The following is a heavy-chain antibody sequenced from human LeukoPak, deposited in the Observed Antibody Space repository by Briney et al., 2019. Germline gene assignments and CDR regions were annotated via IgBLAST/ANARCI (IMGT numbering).Heavy chain of an antibody. D-gene: IGHD2-2*01. CDR1: GGTFSSYA. J-gene: IGHJ4*02. V-gene: IGHV1-69*06. CDR2: IIPIFGTA. CDR3: ARVVPAAYFDY. Sequence: SVKVSCEASGGTFSSYAISWVRQAPGQGLEWMGGIIPIFGTANYAQKFQGRVTITADKSTSTAYMELSSLRSEDTAVYYCARVVPAAYFDYWGQGTLVTVSS.